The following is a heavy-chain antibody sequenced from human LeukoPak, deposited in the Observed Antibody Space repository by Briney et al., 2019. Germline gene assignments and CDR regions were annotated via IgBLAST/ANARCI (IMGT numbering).Heavy chain of an antibody. J-gene: IGHJ4*02. V-gene: IGHV4-59*01. D-gene: IGHD5-12*01. CDR2: VYHSGYT. CDR3: ARDYSGNSCFDY. Sequence: SETLSLTCTVSSDSISSFYWSWIRQPPGMRLEWIGSVYHSGYTNYNPSLKSRVTISVDTSKNQFSLNLRSVTAADTAVYYCARDYSGNSCFDYWGQGTLVTVSS. CDR1: SDSISSFY.